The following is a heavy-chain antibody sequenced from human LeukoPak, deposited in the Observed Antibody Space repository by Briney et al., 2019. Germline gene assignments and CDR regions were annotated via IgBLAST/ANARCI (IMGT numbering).Heavy chain of an antibody. CDR2: ISYDGSNK. Sequence: QPGRSLRLSCAASGFSFNSYAIHWVRQASGKGLEWVTAISYDGSNKHYADSVRGRFTISRDNSKNTLYLQMNSLRTEDTAVYYCAQGGSEIYYFYHGMDVWGRGTTVTVSS. CDR1: GFSFNSYA. J-gene: IGHJ6*02. V-gene: IGHV3-30*03. CDR3: AQGGSEIYYFYHGMDV. D-gene: IGHD3-10*01.